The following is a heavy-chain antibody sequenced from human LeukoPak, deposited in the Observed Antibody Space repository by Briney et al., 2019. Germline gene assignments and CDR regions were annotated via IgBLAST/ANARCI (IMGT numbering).Heavy chain of an antibody. CDR1: GFTFSSYA. J-gene: IGHJ4*02. D-gene: IGHD2-2*02. CDR2: ISGSGGST. V-gene: IGHV3-23*01. CDR3: AKDRGPYCSSTSCYTDY. Sequence: GGSLRLSCAASGFTFSSYAMSWVRQAPGKGLEWVSAISGSGGSTYYADSVKGRFTISRDNSKNTLYLQMNSLRAEDTAVYYCAKDRGPYCSSTSCYTDYWGQGTLVTVSS.